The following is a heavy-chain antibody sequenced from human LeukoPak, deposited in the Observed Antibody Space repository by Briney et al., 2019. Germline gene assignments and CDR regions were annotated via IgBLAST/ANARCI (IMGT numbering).Heavy chain of an antibody. CDR3: ARYISPGYYFDS. J-gene: IGHJ4*02. V-gene: IGHV4-38-2*02. D-gene: IGHD1-14*01. Sequence: SETLSLTCSVSGYSISSGYYWSWIRQPPGKGLEWVATINHSESTYYNPSLKSRVSISVDTSKNQFSLKLSSVTAADTAVYSCARYISPGYYFDSWGQGTLVTVSS. CDR1: GYSISSGYY. CDR2: INHSEST.